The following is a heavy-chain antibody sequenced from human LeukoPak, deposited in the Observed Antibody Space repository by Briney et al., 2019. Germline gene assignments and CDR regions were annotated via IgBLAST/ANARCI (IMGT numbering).Heavy chain of an antibody. CDR3: ARDGQRWPIYY. V-gene: IGHV3-48*03. CDR1: AFSFSSYE. D-gene: IGHD6-19*01. Sequence: PGGSLRLSWAAFAFSFSSYEMIWVRQAPGKGLEWISYISTNGSHTYYTDSLKGRFTIHRDNAKNSLYLQMNRLRAEDTAVYYCARDGQRWPIYYWGQGTLVTVSS. J-gene: IGHJ4*02. CDR2: ISTNGSHT.